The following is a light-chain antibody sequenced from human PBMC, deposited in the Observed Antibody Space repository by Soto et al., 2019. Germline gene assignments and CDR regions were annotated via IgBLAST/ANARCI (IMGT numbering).Light chain of an antibody. V-gene: IGKV3-11*01. CDR1: QSVSSY. Sequence: EIVLTQSPATLSLSPGKRATLSCRASQSVSSYLAWYQQKPGQAPRLLIHDASNRATGIPARFSGSGSGTNFTLTISSLEPEDFAVYYCQQRSHWPPITFGQGTRLEIK. CDR2: DAS. CDR3: QQRSHWPPIT. J-gene: IGKJ5*01.